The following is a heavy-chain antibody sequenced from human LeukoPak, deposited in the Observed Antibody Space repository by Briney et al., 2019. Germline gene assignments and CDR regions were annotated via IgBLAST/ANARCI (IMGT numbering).Heavy chain of an antibody. D-gene: IGHD3-22*01. CDR2: INPNSGGT. J-gene: IGHJ4*02. Sequence: ASVKVSCKASGYTFTGYYMHWVRQAPGQRLEWMGRINPNSGGTNYAQKFQGRVTMTRDTSISTAYMELSRLRSDDTAVYYCARADANYYYDSSGLVDWGQGTLVTVSS. CDR1: GYTFTGYY. V-gene: IGHV1-2*06. CDR3: ARADANYYYDSSGLVD.